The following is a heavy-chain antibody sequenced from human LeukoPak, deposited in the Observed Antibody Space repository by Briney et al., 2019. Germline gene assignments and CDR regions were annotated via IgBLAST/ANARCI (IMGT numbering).Heavy chain of an antibody. CDR1: GFTFSSYA. V-gene: IGHV3-30-3*01. CDR2: MSFDGTHI. CDR3: ARCSGYGMDV. D-gene: IGHD3-10*02. J-gene: IGHJ6*02. Sequence: GGSLRLSCAASGFTFSSYATHWVRQAPGKGLEWVAVMSFDGTHIYYANSVKGRFTISRDNSKNTLYLQMNSLRDEDTAVYHCARCSGYGMDVWGQGTTVTVSS.